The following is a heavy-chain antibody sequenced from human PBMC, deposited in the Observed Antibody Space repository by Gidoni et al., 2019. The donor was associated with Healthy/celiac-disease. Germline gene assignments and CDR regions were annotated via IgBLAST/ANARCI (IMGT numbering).Heavy chain of an antibody. CDR3: ATSKLPKRESMVRTLFYFDY. Sequence: QVQLVESGGGLVKPGGSLRRSCAASGFTFSAYYMSWIRQAPGKGLEWGSYISSSSSYTNYADSVKGRFTISRDNAKNSLYLQMNSLRAEDTAVYYCATSKLPKRESMVRTLFYFDYWGQGTLVTVSS. D-gene: IGHD3-10*01. CDR2: ISSSSSYT. J-gene: IGHJ4*02. CDR1: GFTFSAYY. V-gene: IGHV3-11*05.